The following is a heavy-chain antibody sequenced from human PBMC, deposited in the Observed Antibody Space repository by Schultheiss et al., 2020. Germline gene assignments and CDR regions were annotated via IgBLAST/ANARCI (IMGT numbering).Heavy chain of an antibody. D-gene: IGHD3-22*01. CDR2: LSSSGTT. J-gene: IGHJ3*02. CDR3: ARASQSYYYYDNSGMDAFDI. CDR1: GGSISSYY. V-gene: IGHV4-59*01. Sequence: SETLSLTCTVSGGSISSYYWSWIRQPPGKGLEWVGCLSSSGTTKYDPSLKSRVTMSLDTSRKQLSLQLRSVTAADTAVYYCARASQSYYYYDNSGMDAFDIWGRGTRVNV.